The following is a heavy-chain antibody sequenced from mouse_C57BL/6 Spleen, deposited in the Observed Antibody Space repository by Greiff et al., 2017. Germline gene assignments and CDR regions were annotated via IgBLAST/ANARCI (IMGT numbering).Heavy chain of an antibody. D-gene: IGHD2-4*01. V-gene: IGHV1-82*01. Sequence: QVQLQQSGPELVKPEASVKISCKASGYAFSSSWMNWVKQRPGKGLEWIGRIYPGDGDTNYNGKFKGKATLTADKSSSTAYMQLSSLTSEDSAVYFCARVSNDYLYAMDYWGQGTSVTVSS. J-gene: IGHJ4*01. CDR3: ARVSNDYLYAMDY. CDR1: GYAFSSSW. CDR2: IYPGDGDT.